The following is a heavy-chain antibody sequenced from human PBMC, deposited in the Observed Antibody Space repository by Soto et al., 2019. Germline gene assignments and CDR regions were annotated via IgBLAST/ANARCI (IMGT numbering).Heavy chain of an antibody. J-gene: IGHJ4*02. CDR1: GFTFSSYA. V-gene: IGHV3-23*01. D-gene: IGHD3-3*01. Sequence: GGSLRLSCAASGFTFSSYAMSWVRQAPGKGLEWVSAISGSGGSTYYADSVKGRFTISRDNSKNTLYLQMNSLRAEDTAVYYCAKDRTIFGVVKSGYFDYWGQGTLVTVSS. CDR2: ISGSGGST. CDR3: AKDRTIFGVVKSGYFDY.